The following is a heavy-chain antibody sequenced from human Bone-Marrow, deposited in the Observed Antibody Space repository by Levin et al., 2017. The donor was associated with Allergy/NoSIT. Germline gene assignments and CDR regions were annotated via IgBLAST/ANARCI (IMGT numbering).Heavy chain of an antibody. CDR3: ARVPLGAARHYGMDV. CDR2: ISSSSSYI. CDR1: GFTFSSYS. D-gene: IGHD6-6*01. Sequence: GGSLRLSCAASGFTFSSYSMNWVRQAPGKGLEWVSSISSSSSYIYYADSVKGRFTISRDNAKNSLYLQMNSLRAEDTAVYYCARVPLGAARHYGMDVWGQGTTVTVSS. V-gene: IGHV3-21*01. J-gene: IGHJ6*02.